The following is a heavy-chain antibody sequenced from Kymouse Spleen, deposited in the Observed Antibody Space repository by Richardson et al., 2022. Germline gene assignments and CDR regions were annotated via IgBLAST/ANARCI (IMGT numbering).Heavy chain of an antibody. CDR3: ARSDYYGSGSYPFDY. V-gene: IGHV4-39*01. J-gene: IGHJ4*02. Sequence: QLQLQESGPGLVKPSETLSLTCTVSGGSISSSSYYWGWIRQPPGKGLEWIGSIYYSGSTYYNPSLKSRVTISVDTSKNQFSLKLSSVTAADTAVYYCARSDYYGSGSYPFDYWGQGTLVTVSS. CDR2: IYYSGST. CDR1: GGSISSSSYY. D-gene: IGHD3-10*01.